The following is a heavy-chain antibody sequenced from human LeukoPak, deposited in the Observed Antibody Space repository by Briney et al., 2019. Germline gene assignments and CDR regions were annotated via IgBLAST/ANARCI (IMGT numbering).Heavy chain of an antibody. D-gene: IGHD4-23*01. CDR2: IGSSGDIT. V-gene: IGHV3-23*01. Sequence: GGSLRLSCAASGFTFSSYAMSWVRQAPGMGLEWVSSIGSSGDITYYADSVKGRFTISRDNSKNTLYLQMNSLRAEDTAVYYCARDMTTVVTSYYFDYWGQGTLVTVSS. CDR1: GFTFSSYA. J-gene: IGHJ4*02. CDR3: ARDMTTVVTSYYFDY.